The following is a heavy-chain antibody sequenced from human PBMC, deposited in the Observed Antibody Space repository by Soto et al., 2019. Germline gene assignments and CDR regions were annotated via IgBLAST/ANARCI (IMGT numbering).Heavy chain of an antibody. CDR3: ARGVAVARLYWFDP. V-gene: IGHV3-23*01. D-gene: IGHD6-19*01. Sequence: GGSLRLSCAATGFTFNNFAMNWVRQGPGKGLEWVSGISGGGDATRYADSVKGRFTISRDNAESMVYLDMYSLIPDDTAIYYCARGVAVARLYWFDPWGQGTPVTVSS. CDR2: ISGGGDAT. CDR1: GFTFNNFA. J-gene: IGHJ5*02.